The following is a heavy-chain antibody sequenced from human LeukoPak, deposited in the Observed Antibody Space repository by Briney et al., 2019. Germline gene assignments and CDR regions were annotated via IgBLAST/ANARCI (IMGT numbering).Heavy chain of an antibody. J-gene: IGHJ4*02. CDR3: ATSYDNKIVPYDC. V-gene: IGHV4-4*09. Sequence: SETLSLTCTVSGVSITSYKWSWLRESPGKGLEWIGFISTSGRTDYNPSLTSRVSMSVDTSKSQVSLRLSSVTAEDTAVYYCATSYDNKIVPYDCWGQGILVTVSS. D-gene: IGHD3-9*01. CDR1: GVSITSYK. CDR2: ISTSGRT.